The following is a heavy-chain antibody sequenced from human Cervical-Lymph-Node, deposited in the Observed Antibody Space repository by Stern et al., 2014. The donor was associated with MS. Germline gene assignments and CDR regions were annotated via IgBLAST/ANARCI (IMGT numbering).Heavy chain of an antibody. J-gene: IGHJ4*02. CDR2: IFYSGST. Sequence: QVQLQESGPGLLKPSQTLSLTCTVSGGSVISGGYYWTWIRQHPGKGLEWIGYIFYSGSTYYKPSLKSRISMSVDTSKNQFSLNLSSVTAADTAVYYCVRGYYDFWDGYPTSFDSWGQGILVTVSS. V-gene: IGHV4-31*03. D-gene: IGHD3-3*01. CDR1: GGSVISGGYY. CDR3: VRGYYDFWDGYPTSFDS.